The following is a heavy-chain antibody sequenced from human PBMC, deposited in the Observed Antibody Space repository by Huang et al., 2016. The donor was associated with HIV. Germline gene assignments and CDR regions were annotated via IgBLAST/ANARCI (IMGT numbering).Heavy chain of an antibody. CDR1: GGSISTHY. CDR2: IDYSGST. Sequence: QVQLQESGPGLVKPSESLSLTCTVSGGSISTHYWSWIRQPPGKGLEWIGSIDYSGSTNYSPSLKSRVTILINTAKNKFSLRVNSVTAADTAMFYCARDHHDVWRGYRRMYFFDHWGQGTLVTVSS. D-gene: IGHD3-3*01. J-gene: IGHJ4*02. CDR3: ARDHHDVWRGYRRMYFFDH. V-gene: IGHV4-59*11.